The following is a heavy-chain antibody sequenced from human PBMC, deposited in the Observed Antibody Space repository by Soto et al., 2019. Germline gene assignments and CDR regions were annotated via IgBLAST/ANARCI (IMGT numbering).Heavy chain of an antibody. J-gene: IGHJ3*02. V-gene: IGHV1-18*01. CDR2: ISAYNGNT. CDR1: GYTFTSYG. Sequence: QVQLVQSGAEGKKPGASVKVSCKASGYTFTSYGISWVRQAPGQGLEWMGWISAYNGNTNYAQKLQGRVTMTTDTTTSTAYMELRSLRSDDTAVYYCARDEHGDYTGSDAFDIWGQGTMVTVSS. D-gene: IGHD4-17*01. CDR3: ARDEHGDYTGSDAFDI.